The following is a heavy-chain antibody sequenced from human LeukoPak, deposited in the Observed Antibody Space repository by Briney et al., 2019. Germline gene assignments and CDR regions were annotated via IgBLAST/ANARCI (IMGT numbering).Heavy chain of an antibody. V-gene: IGHV3-49*05. Sequence: NPGGSLRLSCTASGFTFGDYAMSWFRQAPGKGLEWVGFSRSKTYGGTTEYAASVKGRFTISRDDSKNIAYLQMNSLKTEDTAVYYCGSGSGWYSPDYWGQGTLVTVSS. D-gene: IGHD6-19*01. CDR1: GFTFGDYA. CDR2: SRSKTYGGTT. J-gene: IGHJ4*02. CDR3: GSGSGWYSPDY.